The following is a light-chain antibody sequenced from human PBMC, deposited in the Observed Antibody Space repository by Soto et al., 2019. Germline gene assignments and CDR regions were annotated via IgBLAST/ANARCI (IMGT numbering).Light chain of an antibody. CDR1: QSISSY. Sequence: DIQMTQSPSSLSASVGDRVTITCRASQSISSYLNWYQQKPGKAPKVLIYLASSLQGGVPSRFSGSGSETDFTLTISSLQPEDFATYYCQQSSSTPWTFGQGTKVEIK. J-gene: IGKJ1*01. CDR3: QQSSSTPWT. CDR2: LAS. V-gene: IGKV1-39*01.